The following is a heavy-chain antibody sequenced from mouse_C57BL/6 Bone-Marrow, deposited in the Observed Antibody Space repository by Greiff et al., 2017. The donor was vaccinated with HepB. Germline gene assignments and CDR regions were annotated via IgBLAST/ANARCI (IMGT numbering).Heavy chain of an antibody. V-gene: IGHV1-22*01. CDR2: INPNNGGT. CDR3: ARRGIYYDYDWFAY. CDR1: GYTFTDYN. D-gene: IGHD2-4*01. J-gene: IGHJ3*01. Sequence: VQLQQSGPELVKPGASVKMSCKASGYTFTDYNMHWVKQSPGKSLEWIGYINPNNGGTSYNQKFKGKATLTVNKSSSTAYMQLRSLTSEDSAVYYCARRGIYYDYDWFAYWGQGTLVTVSA.